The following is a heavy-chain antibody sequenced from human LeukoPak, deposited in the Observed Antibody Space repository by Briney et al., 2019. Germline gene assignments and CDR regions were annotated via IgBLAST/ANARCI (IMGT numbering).Heavy chain of an antibody. D-gene: IGHD3-10*01. J-gene: IGHJ6*02. V-gene: IGHV4-30-2*01. CDR3: ARIYGSGSYSVDV. CDR1: GGSISSGGYS. CDR2: IYHSGST. Sequence: SETLSLTCAVSGGSISSGGYSWSWIRQPPGKGLEWIGYIYHSGSTYYNPSLKSRVTISVDRSKNQFSLKLSSVTAADTAVYYCARIYGSGSYSVDVWGQGTTVTVSS.